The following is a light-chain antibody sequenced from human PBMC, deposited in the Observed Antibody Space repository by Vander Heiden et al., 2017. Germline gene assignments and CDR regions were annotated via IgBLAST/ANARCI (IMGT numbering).Light chain of an antibody. CDR3: LQDYNYPRT. V-gene: IGKV1-6*01. Sequence: AIQMTQSPSPLSASVGDRVTITCRASQGIRNDLGWYQQKPGKAPKLLIYAASSLQSGVPSRFSGRGSGTDFTLTISSLQPEDFATYYCLQDYNYPRTFGQGTKVEIK. CDR2: AAS. J-gene: IGKJ1*01. CDR1: QGIRND.